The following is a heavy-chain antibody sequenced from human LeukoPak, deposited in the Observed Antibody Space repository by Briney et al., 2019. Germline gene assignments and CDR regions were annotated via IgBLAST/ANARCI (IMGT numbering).Heavy chain of an antibody. CDR3: AREGRVVPAARL. V-gene: IGHV4-30-4*01. Sequence: SETLSLPCSVSGGFMSRGDYYGSWICQPPGKGLEWIGYFYYCGSTYYNPSVKSRVTISIDTSKNQFSLKLSSVTAADTAVYYCAREGRVVPAARLWGQGTMVTVSS. CDR2: FYYCGST. D-gene: IGHD2-2*01. CDR1: GGFMSRGDYY. J-gene: IGHJ3*01.